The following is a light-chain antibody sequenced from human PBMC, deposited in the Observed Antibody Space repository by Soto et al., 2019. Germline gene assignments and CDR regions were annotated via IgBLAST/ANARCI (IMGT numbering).Light chain of an antibody. V-gene: IGKV3-20*01. CDR3: QQYGGSPGT. Sequence: ENVLTQSPGTLSLSPGERATLSCRASQSVPGNSLAWYQQRPGQAPGLLIYTASSRVTGIPDRFSGSGSGTDFALTISRLEPEDLAVYYCQQYGGSPGTFGQGTKVEIK. CDR1: QSVPGNS. CDR2: TAS. J-gene: IGKJ1*01.